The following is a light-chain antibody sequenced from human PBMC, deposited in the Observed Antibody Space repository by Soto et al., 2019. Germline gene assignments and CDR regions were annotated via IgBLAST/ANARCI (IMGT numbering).Light chain of an antibody. CDR2: WAS. CDR3: QQHNSLPWT. Sequence: DIVMTQSPDSLAECLGERATINCKSSQGVLNRSNNKSYLAWYQQKPGQPPKMLIYWASTRESGVPDRFSGSGSGTDFSLTITSLQAEDVAVYYCQQHNSLPWTFGQGTKVEI. J-gene: IGKJ1*01. V-gene: IGKV4-1*01. CDR1: QGVLNRSNNKSY.